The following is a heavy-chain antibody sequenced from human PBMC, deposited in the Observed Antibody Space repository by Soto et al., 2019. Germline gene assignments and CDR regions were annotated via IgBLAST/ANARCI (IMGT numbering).Heavy chain of an antibody. CDR2: IYYSGNT. J-gene: IGHJ4*01. D-gene: IGHD4-17*01. CDR3: ARLYGGNSVPPAFDY. V-gene: IGHV4-39*01. CDR1: GGSISSSSFY. Sequence: TSETLSLTCTVSGGSISSSSFYWGWIRQPPGKGLEWIGIIYYSGNTYYNPSLKSRVTISVDTSKNQFSLKLSSVTAADTAVYYCARLYGGNSVPPAFDYWGQGTLVT.